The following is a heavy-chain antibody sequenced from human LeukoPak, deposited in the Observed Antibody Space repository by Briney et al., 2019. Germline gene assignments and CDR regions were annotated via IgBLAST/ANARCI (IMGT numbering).Heavy chain of an antibody. V-gene: IGHV3-23*01. CDR1: GFTFRSYA. CDR3: ARGGRAGNNY. Sequence: EGSLRLSCAASGFTFRSYAMSWVRQAPGKGLEWVSGISGSGGSTYYADSVKGRFTISRDNSKNTLYLQMNSLRAEDTAVYYCARGGRAGNNYWGQGTLVTVSS. CDR2: ISGSGGST. J-gene: IGHJ4*02. D-gene: IGHD6-19*01.